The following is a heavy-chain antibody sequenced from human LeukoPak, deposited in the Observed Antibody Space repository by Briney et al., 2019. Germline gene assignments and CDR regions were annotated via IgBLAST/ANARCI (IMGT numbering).Heavy chain of an antibody. CDR2: INHSGST. CDR1: GGSFSGYY. D-gene: IGHD1-26*01. Sequence: SETLSLTCAVYGGSFSGYYWSWIRQPPGKGLEWIGEINHSGSTNYNPSLKSRVTISVDTSKNQFSLKLSSVTAADTAVYYCARWAGSYVFDYWGQGTLVPVSS. CDR3: ARWAGSYVFDY. J-gene: IGHJ4*02. V-gene: IGHV4-34*01.